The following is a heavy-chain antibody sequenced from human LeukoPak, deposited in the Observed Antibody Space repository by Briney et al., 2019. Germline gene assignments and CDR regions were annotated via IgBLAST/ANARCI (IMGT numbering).Heavy chain of an antibody. J-gene: IGHJ4*02. V-gene: IGHV2-70*11. D-gene: IGHD4-17*01. CDR1: GLSRSTSGMA. CDR3: ARSYSYGDYYFDY. CDR2: IDWGDDE. Sequence: SGPTLMNPTQPLTLTCAFSGLSRSTSGMAVSWIRQPPGNALEWLARIDWGDDEYYSTSLKTRLPISKHTSKHPDALTMTKRDPVDTATFYCARSYSYGDYYFDYWGQGTLVTVSS.